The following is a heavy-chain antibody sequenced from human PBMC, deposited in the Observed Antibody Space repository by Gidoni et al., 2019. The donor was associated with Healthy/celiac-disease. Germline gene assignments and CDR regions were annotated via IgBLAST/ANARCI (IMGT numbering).Heavy chain of an antibody. D-gene: IGHD3-9*01. Sequence: TFSSYWMSWVRQAPGKGLEWVANIKQDGSEKYYVDSVKGRFTISRDNAKNSLYLQMNSLRAEDTAVYYCARVWYYDILTGYFRSYSNYSMDVWGQGTTFTFSS. V-gene: IGHV3-7*03. CDR1: TFSSYW. CDR3: ARVWYYDILTGYFRSYSNYSMDV. J-gene: IGHJ6*02. CDR2: IKQDGSEK.